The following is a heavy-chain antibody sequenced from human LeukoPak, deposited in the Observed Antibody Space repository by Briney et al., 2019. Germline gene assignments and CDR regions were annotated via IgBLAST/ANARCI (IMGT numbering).Heavy chain of an antibody. Sequence: ASVKVSRKASGYTFTSYGISWVRQAPGQGLEWMGWISAYNGNTNYAQKLQGRVTMTTDTSMSTAYMELRSLRSDDTAVYYCARDSYDSSGYYFAAVNWGQGTLVTVSS. D-gene: IGHD3-22*01. CDR3: ARDSYDSSGYYFAAVN. J-gene: IGHJ4*02. CDR1: GYTFTSYG. CDR2: ISAYNGNT. V-gene: IGHV1-18*01.